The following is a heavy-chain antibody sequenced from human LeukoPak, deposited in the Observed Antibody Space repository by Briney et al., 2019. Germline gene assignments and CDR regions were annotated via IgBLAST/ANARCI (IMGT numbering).Heavy chain of an antibody. Sequence: GGSLRLSCAASGITFSNYVMSWVRQAPGKGLEWVSSISASGYTTYYADSVKGRFTISRDNSKNTLHLQMNSLRAEDTAVFYCATDTAGFDHWGQGTLVTVSS. D-gene: IGHD4-17*01. J-gene: IGHJ4*02. CDR2: ISASGYTT. CDR1: GITFSNYV. V-gene: IGHV3-23*01. CDR3: ATDTAGFDH.